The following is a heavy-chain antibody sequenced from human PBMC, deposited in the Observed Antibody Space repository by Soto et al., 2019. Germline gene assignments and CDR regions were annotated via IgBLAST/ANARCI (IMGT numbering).Heavy chain of an antibody. Sequence: TSETLSLTCAVYGGSFSGYYWSWIRQPPGKGLEWIGEINHSGSTNYNPSLKSRVTISVDTSKNQFSLKLSSVTAADTAVYYCARPITPPAFDIWGQGTMVTVSS. J-gene: IGHJ3*02. D-gene: IGHD3-16*01. V-gene: IGHV4-34*01. CDR3: ARPITPPAFDI. CDR2: INHSGST. CDR1: GGSFSGYY.